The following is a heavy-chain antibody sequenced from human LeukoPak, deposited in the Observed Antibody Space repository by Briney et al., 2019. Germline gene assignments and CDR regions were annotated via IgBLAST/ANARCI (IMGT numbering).Heavy chain of an antibody. CDR3: AKEVQGDGYSEFDY. V-gene: IGHV3-7*03. CDR2: IKQDGSEI. J-gene: IGHJ4*02. CDR1: GFTLRSYW. D-gene: IGHD5-24*01. Sequence: GGSLRLSCAASGFTLRSYWMTWVRQAPGKGLEWVANIKQDGSEIHYVDSVKGRFTISRDNSKNTLYLQMNSLRAEDTAVYYCAKEVQGDGYSEFDYWGQGTLVTVSS.